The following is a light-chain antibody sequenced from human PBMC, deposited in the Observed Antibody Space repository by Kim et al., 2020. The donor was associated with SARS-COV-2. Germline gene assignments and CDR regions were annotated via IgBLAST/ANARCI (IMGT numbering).Light chain of an antibody. Sequence: QSAPTQPRSVSGSPGQSVTISCTGTSSDVGAYKYVSWYQQHPDRAPKLMIYDVNDRPSGVPDRFSGSKSGNTASLTISGLQAEDEADYYCCSYAGGYSHVLFGGGTQLTVL. V-gene: IGLV2-11*01. CDR2: DVN. CDR3: CSYAGGYSHVL. CDR1: SSDVGAYKY. J-gene: IGLJ2*01.